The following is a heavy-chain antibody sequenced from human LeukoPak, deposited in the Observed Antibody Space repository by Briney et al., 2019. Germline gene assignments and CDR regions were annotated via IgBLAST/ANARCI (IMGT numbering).Heavy chain of an antibody. J-gene: IGHJ4*02. CDR1: GFTFDDYT. CDR3: AKDHSKSFNYFDY. D-gene: IGHD2/OR15-2a*01. Sequence: PGGSLRLSCAASGFTFDDYTMHWVRQAPGKGLEWVSLISWDGGSTYYADSVKGRFTISRDNSKNSLYLQMNSLRTEDTALYYCAKDHSKSFNYFDYWGQGTLVTVSS. CDR2: ISWDGGST. V-gene: IGHV3-43*01.